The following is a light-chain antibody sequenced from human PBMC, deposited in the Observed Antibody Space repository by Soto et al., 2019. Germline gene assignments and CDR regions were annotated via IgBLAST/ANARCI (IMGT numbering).Light chain of an antibody. V-gene: IGLV2-23*03. CDR2: EGS. Sequence: QSALTQPASVSGSPGQSITISCTGGSNDIASYDLVSWYQQHPGKAPKLMIYEGSQRPSGVSNRFSGSKSVNTASLTISGLQAEDEADYYCCSYAGSSAFVVFGGGTKLTVL. CDR1: SNDIASYDL. CDR3: CSYAGSSAFVV. J-gene: IGLJ3*02.